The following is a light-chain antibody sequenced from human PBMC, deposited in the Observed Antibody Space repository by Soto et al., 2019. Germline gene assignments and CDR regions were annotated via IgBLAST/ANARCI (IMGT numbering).Light chain of an antibody. J-gene: IGKJ1*01. CDR2: GAS. V-gene: IGKV1-5*01. CDR1: QSVGTW. CDR3: QQYTSYFRT. Sequence: ILLTQSPSSLSASVGGRVTITCRASQSVGTWVAWYQQKPGKAPKLLIYGASNLESGVPSRFSGSGSGTEFTLTISNLQPEDFASYYCQQYTSYFRTFGQGTKVDIK.